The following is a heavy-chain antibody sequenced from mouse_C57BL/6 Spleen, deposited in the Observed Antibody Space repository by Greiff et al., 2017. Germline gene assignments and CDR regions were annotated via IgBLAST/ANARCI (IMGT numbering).Heavy chain of an antibody. CDR3: ARGGYYGSSHYYAMDY. Sequence: EVKLVESGGGLVKPGGSLKLSCAASGFTFSSYAMSWVRQTPEKRMEWVATISDGGSYTYYPDNVKGRFTISRDNAKNNLYLQMSHLKSEDTAMYYCARGGYYGSSHYYAMDYWGQGTSVTVSS. D-gene: IGHD1-1*01. CDR1: GFTFSSYA. V-gene: IGHV5-4*03. CDR2: ISDGGSYT. J-gene: IGHJ4*01.